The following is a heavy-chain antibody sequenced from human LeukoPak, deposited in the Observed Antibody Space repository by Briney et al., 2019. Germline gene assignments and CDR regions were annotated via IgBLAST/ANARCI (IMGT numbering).Heavy chain of an antibody. CDR3: ARDAWDGDFWSGYYDS. CDR2: ISRSGETL. V-gene: IGHV3-11*04. J-gene: IGHJ4*02. D-gene: IGHD3-3*01. Sequence: GGSLRLSCAASGFTFGDFYMSWIRQTPAKGLEWLSYISRSGETLVYADSVRGRFTISRDNVKNSLYLQMDSLRDDDTGVYFCARDAWDGDFWSGYYDSWGRGILVTVSS. CDR1: GFTFGDFY.